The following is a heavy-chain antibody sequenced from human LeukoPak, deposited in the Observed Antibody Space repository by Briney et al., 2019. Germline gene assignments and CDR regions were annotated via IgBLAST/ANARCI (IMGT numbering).Heavy chain of an antibody. Sequence: ASVKVSCKTAGYIFTTYSIHWVRQAPGQGLEWMGGINPRGDATIYAQKFEGRVTMTSDTSTTTVYMELSSLTSEDTGLYYCARKWSSRDWFDPWGQGTLVTVSS. CDR1: GYIFTTYS. CDR3: ARKWSSRDWFDP. V-gene: IGHV1-46*01. CDR2: INPRGDAT. D-gene: IGHD2-8*01. J-gene: IGHJ5*02.